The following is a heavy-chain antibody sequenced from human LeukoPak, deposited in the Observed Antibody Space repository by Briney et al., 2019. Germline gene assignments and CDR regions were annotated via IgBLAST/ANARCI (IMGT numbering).Heavy chain of an antibody. Sequence: PSETLSLTCTVSGGSISSSRYYWGWIRQPPGKGLEWIGSIHYSGRTYYNPPLKSRVTVSVDTPENQFSLKLGSMAASGKAVYFCVRARLSDHIVPAAERADDACDMWGQGTMVTVSS. V-gene: IGHV4-39*07. CDR3: VRARLSDHIVPAAERADDACDM. CDR1: GGSISSSRYY. CDR2: IHYSGRT. J-gene: IGHJ3*02. D-gene: IGHD2-2*01.